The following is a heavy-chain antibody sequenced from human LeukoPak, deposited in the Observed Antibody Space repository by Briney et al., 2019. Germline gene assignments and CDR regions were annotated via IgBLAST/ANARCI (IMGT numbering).Heavy chain of an antibody. V-gene: IGHV4-34*01. CDR3: VIFIMGTSTTDN. CDR2: IDHSGRT. Sequence: PSETLSLTCAVFGGSFSNYYLHCIRQPPGKGLEWIGEIDHSGRTKYNPSLKSRVTISLDTSKNQFSLNLSSVTDTAVYYCVIFIMGTSTTDNWGQGSLVTVSS. J-gene: IGHJ4*02. D-gene: IGHD1-26*01. CDR1: GGSFSNYY.